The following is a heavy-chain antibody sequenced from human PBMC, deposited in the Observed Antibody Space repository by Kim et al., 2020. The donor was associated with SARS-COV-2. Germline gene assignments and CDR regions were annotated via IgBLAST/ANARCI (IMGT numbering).Heavy chain of an antibody. CDR3: ARRGSGWYNFGMDV. V-gene: IGHV5-51*01. J-gene: IGHJ6*02. Sequence: SPSFQGQVTISADKSISTAYLQWSSLKASDTAMYYCARRGSGWYNFGMDVWGQGTTVTVSS. D-gene: IGHD6-19*01.